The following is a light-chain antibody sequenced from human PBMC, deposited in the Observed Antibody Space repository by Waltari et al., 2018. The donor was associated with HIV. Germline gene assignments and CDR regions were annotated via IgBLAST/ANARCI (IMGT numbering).Light chain of an antibody. V-gene: IGKV3D-20*02. CDR3: QQRDNWPPLAT. Sequence: EIVLTQSPGTLSLSPGERATLSCRASQSVSSSYLAWYQQKPGQAPRLLIYGASSRATGIPDRFSGSGSGTDFSLTISSLEPEDFAVYYCQQRDNWPPLATFGPGTKVDI. CDR2: GAS. CDR1: QSVSSSY. J-gene: IGKJ3*01.